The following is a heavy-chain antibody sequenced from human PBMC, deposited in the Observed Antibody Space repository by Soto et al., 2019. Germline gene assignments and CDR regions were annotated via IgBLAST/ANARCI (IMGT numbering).Heavy chain of an antibody. CDR1: GASISSYY. V-gene: IGHV4-59*01. J-gene: IGHJ6*03. CDR3: ARENGDYYYYYYMDV. CDR2: IYYTGST. Sequence: SETLSLTCTVSGASISSYYWSWIRQPPGKGLEWIGYIYYTGSTNYNPSLKSRVTISMDTSNNQFSLRLTSMTAADTAVYYCARENGDYYYYYYMDVWGKGTTVTVSS. D-gene: IGHD2-8*01.